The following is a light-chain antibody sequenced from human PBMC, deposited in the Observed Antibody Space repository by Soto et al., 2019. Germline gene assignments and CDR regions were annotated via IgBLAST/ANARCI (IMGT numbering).Light chain of an antibody. CDR2: GAS. J-gene: IGKJ1*01. V-gene: IGKV3-15*01. CDR3: QQCNNWPWT. Sequence: DIVMTQSPATLSVSPGDRATLSCRASQSVSSYLAWYQHKPGQAPRLLINGASTRASGIPARFSGSGSGTEFTLTITSLQSEDFAVYYCQQCNNWPWTFGQGTKVDIK. CDR1: QSVSSY.